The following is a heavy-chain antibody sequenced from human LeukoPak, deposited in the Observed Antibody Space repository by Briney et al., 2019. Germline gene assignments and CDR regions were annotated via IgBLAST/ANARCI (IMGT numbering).Heavy chain of an antibody. Sequence: GASVKVSCKVSGYTLTELSMHWVRQAPGKGLEWMGGFDPEDGETIYAQKFQGRDTMTEDTSTDTAYMELSSLRSEDTAVYYCATVRNYDILTGYYLPFDYWGQGTLVTVSS. V-gene: IGHV1-24*01. CDR3: ATVRNYDILTGYYLPFDY. CDR1: GYTLTELS. J-gene: IGHJ4*02. CDR2: FDPEDGET. D-gene: IGHD3-9*01.